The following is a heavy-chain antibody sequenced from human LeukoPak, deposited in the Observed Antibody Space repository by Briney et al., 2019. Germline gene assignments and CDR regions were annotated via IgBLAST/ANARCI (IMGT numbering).Heavy chain of an antibody. CDR3: SRGGDASKAGKY. CDR1: DASFSDYY. D-gene: IGHD3-10*01. CDR2: IHPSGSP. Sequence: SETLSLTCAIYDASFSDYYWSWIRQPPGKGLEWIGEIHPSGSPSYNPSLESRTIISVDASKNQFPLILNSVTAADTALYFCSRGGDASKAGKYWGQGALVTVSS. V-gene: IGHV4-34*01. J-gene: IGHJ4*02.